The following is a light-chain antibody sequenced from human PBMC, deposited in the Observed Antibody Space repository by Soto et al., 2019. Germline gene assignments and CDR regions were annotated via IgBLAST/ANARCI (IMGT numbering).Light chain of an antibody. Sequence: DIQMTQSPSSLSASVGDRVTITCRASQSISSYLNWFQLKPGKAPKLLIYAASTLQSGVPSRFSGSGSGTDFTLTISSLQPEDFATSCCQPRYGTPYTFGQGTKLEIK. J-gene: IGKJ2*01. CDR1: QSISSY. CDR2: AAS. CDR3: QPRYGTPYT. V-gene: IGKV1-39*01.